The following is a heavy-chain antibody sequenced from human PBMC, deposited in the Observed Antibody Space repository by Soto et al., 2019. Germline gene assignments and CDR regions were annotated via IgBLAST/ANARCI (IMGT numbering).Heavy chain of an antibody. D-gene: IGHD6-25*01. Sequence: QVQLQESGPGLVKPSQTLSLTCTVSGGSISSGGYYWSWIRQHPGKALEWIGYIYYSGSTYYNPSLKSRVTISVDTSKNQFSLKLSSVTAADTAVYYCAREAAGILNWFDPWGQGTLVTVSS. CDR1: GGSISSGGYY. CDR2: IYYSGST. CDR3: AREAAGILNWFDP. J-gene: IGHJ5*02. V-gene: IGHV4-31*03.